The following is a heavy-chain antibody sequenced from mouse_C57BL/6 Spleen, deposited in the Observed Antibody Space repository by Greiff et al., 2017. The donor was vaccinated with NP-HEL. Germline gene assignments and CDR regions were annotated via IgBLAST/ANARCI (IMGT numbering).Heavy chain of an antibody. V-gene: IGHV7-3*01. Sequence: EVQLVESGGGLVQPGGSLSLSCAASGFTFTDYYMSWVRQPPGKALEWLGFIRNKANGYTTEYSASVKGRFTISRDNSQSILYLQMNALRAEDSATYYCARGLPMAWFAYWGQGTLVTVSA. CDR3: ARGLPMAWFAY. D-gene: IGHD5-5*01. CDR2: IRNKANGYTT. J-gene: IGHJ3*01. CDR1: GFTFTDYY.